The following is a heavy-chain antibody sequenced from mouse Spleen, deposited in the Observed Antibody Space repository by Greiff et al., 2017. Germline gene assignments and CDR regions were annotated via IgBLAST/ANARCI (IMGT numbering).Heavy chain of an antibody. D-gene: IGHD2-1*01. CDR3: ARWADGNYYFDY. CDR2: IDPSDSYT. CDR1: GYTFTSYW. V-gene: IGHV1-50*01. Sequence: VQLQQPGAELVKPGASVKLSCKASGYTFTSYWMQWVKQRPGQGLEWIGEIDPSDSYTNYNQKFKGKATLTVDTSSSTAYMQLSSLTSEDSAVYYCARWADGNYYFDYWGQGTTLTVSS. J-gene: IGHJ2*01.